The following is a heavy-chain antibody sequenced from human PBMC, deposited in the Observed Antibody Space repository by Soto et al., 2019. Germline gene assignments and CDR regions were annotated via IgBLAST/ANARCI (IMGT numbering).Heavy chain of an antibody. CDR3: ATAPSYYYDSSGYPKTLVDY. CDR2: FDPEDGET. J-gene: IGHJ4*02. CDR1: GYTLTELS. Sequence: ASVKVSCKVSGYTLTELSMHWVRQAPGKGLEWMGGFDPEDGETIYAQKLQGRVTMTEDTSTDTAYMELSSLRSEDTAVYYFATAPSYYYDSSGYPKTLVDYWGQGTLVTVSS. V-gene: IGHV1-24*01. D-gene: IGHD3-22*01.